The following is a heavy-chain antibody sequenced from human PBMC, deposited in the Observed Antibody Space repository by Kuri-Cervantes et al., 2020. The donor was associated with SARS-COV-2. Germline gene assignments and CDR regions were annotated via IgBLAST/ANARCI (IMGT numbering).Heavy chain of an antibody. Sequence: ASVKVSCKASGYTFTNYGISWVRQAPGQGLEWMGWISAYNGNTNYAQKLQGRVTMTTDTSTNTAYMELRSLISDGTAVYYCARQIRVLTTIHLDYWGQGTLVTVSS. V-gene: IGHV1-18*01. J-gene: IGHJ4*02. CDR1: GYTFTNYG. D-gene: IGHD4-17*01. CDR3: ARQIRVLTTIHLDY. CDR2: ISAYNGNT.